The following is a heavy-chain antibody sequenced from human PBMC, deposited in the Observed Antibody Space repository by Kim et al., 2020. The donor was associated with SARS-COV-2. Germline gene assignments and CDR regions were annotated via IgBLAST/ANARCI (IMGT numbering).Heavy chain of an antibody. CDR3: ARTYYDILTGYYYFDY. Sequence: KFQGRVTMTRDTSISTAYMELSRLRSDDTAVYYCARTYYDILTGYYYFDYWGQGTLVTVSS. V-gene: IGHV1-2*02. D-gene: IGHD3-9*01. J-gene: IGHJ4*02.